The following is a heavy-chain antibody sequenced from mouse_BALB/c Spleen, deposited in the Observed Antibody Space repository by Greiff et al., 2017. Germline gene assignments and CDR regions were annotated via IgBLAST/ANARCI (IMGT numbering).Heavy chain of an antibody. V-gene: IGHV5-6*01. CDR3: ARHSYRYDYFDY. CDR1: GFTFSSYG. Sequence: EVQLVESGGDLVKPGGSLKLSCAASGFTFSSYGMSLVRQTPDKRLEWVATISSGGSYTYYPDSVKGRFTISRDNAKNTLYLQMSSLKSEDTAMYYCARHSYRYDYFDYWGQGTTLTVSS. J-gene: IGHJ2*01. D-gene: IGHD2-14*01. CDR2: ISSGGSYT.